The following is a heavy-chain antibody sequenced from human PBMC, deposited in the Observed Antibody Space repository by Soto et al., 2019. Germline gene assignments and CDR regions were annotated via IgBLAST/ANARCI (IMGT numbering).Heavy chain of an antibody. V-gene: IGHV4-4*02. CDR3: ARTKPADSSSWPGGLIFDY. D-gene: IGHD6-13*01. CDR1: GGSISSSNW. Sequence: PSETLSLTCAVSGGSISSSNWCSCVRQPPGKGLEWIGEIYHSGSTNYNPSLKSRVTISVDKSKNQFSPKLSSVTAADTAVYYCARTKPADSSSWPGGLIFDYWGQGTLVTVSS. J-gene: IGHJ4*02. CDR2: IYHSGST.